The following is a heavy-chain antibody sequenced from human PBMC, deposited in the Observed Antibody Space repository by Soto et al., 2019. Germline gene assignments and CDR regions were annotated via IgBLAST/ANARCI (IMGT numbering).Heavy chain of an antibody. D-gene: IGHD5-18*01. CDR1: GGSFSGYY. CDR3: ARGGKSYGPQFDY. J-gene: IGHJ4*02. Sequence: SETLSLTCAVYGGSFSGYYWSWIRQPPGKGLEWIGEINHSGSTNYNPSLKSRVTISVDTSKNQFSLKLSSVTAADTAVYYCARGGKSYGPQFDYWGQGTLVTVSS. V-gene: IGHV4-34*01. CDR2: INHSGST.